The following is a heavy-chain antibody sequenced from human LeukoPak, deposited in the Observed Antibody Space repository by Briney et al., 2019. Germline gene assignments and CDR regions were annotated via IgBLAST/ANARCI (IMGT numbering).Heavy chain of an antibody. CDR1: VYTFTCYY. D-gene: IGHD2-15*01. CDR3: ARDLGYCSGGSCYPTAYYFDY. V-gene: IGHV1-2*02. CDR2: INPNSGGT. J-gene: IGHJ4*02. Sequence: ASVKVSCKASVYTFTCYYMHWVRQAPGQGLEWMGWINPNSGGTNYAQKFQGRVTMTRDTSISTAYMELSRLRSDDTAVYYCARDLGYCSGGSCYPTAYYFDYWGQGTLVTVSS.